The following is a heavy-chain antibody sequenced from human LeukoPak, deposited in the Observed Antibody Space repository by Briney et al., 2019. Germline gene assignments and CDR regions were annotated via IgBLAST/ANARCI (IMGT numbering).Heavy chain of an antibody. Sequence: GGSLRLSCAASAVTFSSYWMSWVRQAPGKGLEWVASIKQDGSEKYYVDFVKGRFSISRDNAKNSLYLQMNSLGADDTAVYYCAGGTGMDVWGQGTTVTVSS. D-gene: IGHD1-1*01. CDR3: AGGTGMDV. J-gene: IGHJ6*02. CDR2: IKQDGSEK. V-gene: IGHV3-7*05. CDR1: AVTFSSYW.